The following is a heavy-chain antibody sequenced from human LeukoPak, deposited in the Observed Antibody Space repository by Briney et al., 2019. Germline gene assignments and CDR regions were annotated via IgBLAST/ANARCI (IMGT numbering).Heavy chain of an antibody. V-gene: IGHV3-30-3*01. J-gene: IGHJ6*02. CDR2: ISYDGSNK. Sequence: PGGSLRLSCAASGFTFSSYAMHWVRQAPGKGLEWVAVISYDGSNKYYADSVKGRFTISRDNSKNTLYLQMNSLRAEDTAVYHCARPYSYGASEGEVNYYYYGMDVWGQGTTVTVSS. D-gene: IGHD5-18*01. CDR1: GFTFSSYA. CDR3: ARPYSYGASEGEVNYYYYGMDV.